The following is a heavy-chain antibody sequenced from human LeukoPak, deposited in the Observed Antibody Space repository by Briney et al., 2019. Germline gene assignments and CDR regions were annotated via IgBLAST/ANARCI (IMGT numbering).Heavy chain of an antibody. CDR1: GFTVSTYW. V-gene: IGHV3-74*01. Sequence: PGGSLRLSCAASGFTVSTYWMNWVRQAPGKGLVWVSRINSDGSSTSYADSVKGRFTISRDNAKNTLYLQMNSLRAEDTAVYYCARKYCINGVCYNAFDIWGQGTMVTVSS. D-gene: IGHD2-8*01. J-gene: IGHJ3*02. CDR2: INSDGSST. CDR3: ARKYCINGVCYNAFDI.